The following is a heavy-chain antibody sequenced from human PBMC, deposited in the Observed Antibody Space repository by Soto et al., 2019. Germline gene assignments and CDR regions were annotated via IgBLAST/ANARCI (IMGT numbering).Heavy chain of an antibody. Sequence: GGSLRLSCAASGFTFSSYAMSWVRQAPGKGLEWVSAISGSGGSTYYADSVKGRFTISRDNSKNTLYLQMNSLRAEDTAVYYCAKAAAPGSVLRYFDWLSYFDYWGQGTLVTVSS. CDR2: ISGSGGST. CDR1: GFTFSSYA. J-gene: IGHJ4*02. CDR3: AKAAAPGSVLRYFDWLSYFDY. V-gene: IGHV3-23*01. D-gene: IGHD3-9*01.